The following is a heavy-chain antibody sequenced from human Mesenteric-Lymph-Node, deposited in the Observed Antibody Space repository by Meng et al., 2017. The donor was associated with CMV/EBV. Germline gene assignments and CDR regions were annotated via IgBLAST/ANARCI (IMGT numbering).Heavy chain of an antibody. CDR2: IYDSGRT. CDR3: ARKHAPSGYARNWFDP. V-gene: IGHV4-31*02. D-gene: IGHD5-12*01. J-gene: IGHJ5*02. Sequence: SISSGGYFWSWIRQHPGKGLEYIGNIYDSGRTYYHPSLKSRVTISVDTSKNQFSLKLSSVTAAGTAVYYCARKHAPSGYARNWFDPWGQGTLVTVSS. CDR1: SISSGGYF.